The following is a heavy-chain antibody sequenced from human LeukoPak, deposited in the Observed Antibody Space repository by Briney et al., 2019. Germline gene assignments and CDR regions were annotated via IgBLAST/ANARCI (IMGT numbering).Heavy chain of an antibody. Sequence: SETLSLTCTVSGVSISSFYWSWIRQPPGKGLEWLGYIYYSGSTKHNPSLKSRVTISLDTSKNQFSLKLRSVTAADAAVYYCARSDHGLVGSGKLDVWGQGTTVTVSS. CDR1: GVSISSFY. CDR2: IYYSGST. V-gene: IGHV4-59*01. J-gene: IGHJ6*02. CDR3: ARSDHGLVGSGKLDV. D-gene: IGHD3-10*01.